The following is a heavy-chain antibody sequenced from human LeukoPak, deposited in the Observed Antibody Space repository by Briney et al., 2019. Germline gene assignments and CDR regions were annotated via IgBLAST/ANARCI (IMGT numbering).Heavy chain of an antibody. CDR3: GSFGVTMVRGVIITGGSEFDY. Sequence: GGPLRLPCAASGFTFSSYAMSWVRQAPGKGLEWVSAISGSGGSTYYADSVKGRFTISRDNSKNTLYLQMNSLRAEDTAVYYCGSFGVTMVRGVIITGGSEFDYWGQGTLVTVSS. D-gene: IGHD3-10*01. J-gene: IGHJ4*02. CDR2: ISGSGGST. CDR1: GFTFSSYA. V-gene: IGHV3-23*01.